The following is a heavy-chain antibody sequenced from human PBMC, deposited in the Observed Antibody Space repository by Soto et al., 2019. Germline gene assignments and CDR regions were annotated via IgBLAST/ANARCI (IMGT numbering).Heavy chain of an antibody. CDR2: IRSRADGGTT. CDR1: GFTFGDYT. D-gene: IGHD1-1*01. J-gene: IGHJ4*02. Sequence: GGSLRLSCTASGFTFGDYTMNWFRQAPGKGLEWVGFIRSRADGGTTENAASVKGRFTFSRDDSKSIAYLQMNSLKTEDTAVYYCTRDWRRTGKDLDYWCQGTLVTVSS. V-gene: IGHV3-49*03. CDR3: TRDWRRTGKDLDY.